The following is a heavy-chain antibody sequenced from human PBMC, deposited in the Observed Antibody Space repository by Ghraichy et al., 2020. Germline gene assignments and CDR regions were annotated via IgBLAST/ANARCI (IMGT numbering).Heavy chain of an antibody. D-gene: IGHD4-17*01. Sequence: SETLSLTCTVSGGSISSYYWSWIRQPPGKGLEWIGYIYYSGSTNYNPSLNSRVTISVDTSKNQFSLKLSSVTAADTAVYYCARHGRSTVTTGWFDPWGQGTLVTVSS. CDR1: GGSISSYY. V-gene: IGHV4-59*08. CDR2: IYYSGST. CDR3: ARHGRSTVTTGWFDP. J-gene: IGHJ5*02.